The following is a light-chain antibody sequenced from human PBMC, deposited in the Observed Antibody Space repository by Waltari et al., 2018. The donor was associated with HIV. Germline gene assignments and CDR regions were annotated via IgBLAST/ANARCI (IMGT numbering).Light chain of an antibody. CDR2: KTS. V-gene: IGKV1-5*03. CDR3: QQYNSHSYT. Sequence: DVQLTQSPSTLSASVGDRVSITCRASQIIDYWLAWYQQKPGQPPKLLIYKTSYLESGVPTRFSSSGSGADFTLTIDGLQPEDFATYYCQQYNSHSYTFGQGTKLDIK. CDR1: QIIDYW. J-gene: IGKJ2*01.